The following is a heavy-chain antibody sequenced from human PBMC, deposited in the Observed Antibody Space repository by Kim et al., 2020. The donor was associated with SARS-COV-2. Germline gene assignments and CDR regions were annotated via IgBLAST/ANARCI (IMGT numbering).Heavy chain of an antibody. V-gene: IGHV3-7*01. CDR3: ARGRAVDY. J-gene: IGHJ4*02. CDR2: DGSEG. Sequence: DGSEGNFMDSVRGRFTISRDNAKNSLYLQMKSLRAEDSAVYFCARGRAVDYWGQGTLVTVSS.